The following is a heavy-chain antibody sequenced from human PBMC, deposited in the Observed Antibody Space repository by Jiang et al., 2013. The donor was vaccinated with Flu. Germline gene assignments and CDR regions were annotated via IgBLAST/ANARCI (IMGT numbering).Heavy chain of an antibody. CDR2: ITGTGGSS. V-gene: IGHV3-23*01. D-gene: IGHD3-22*01. CDR1: GFTFSSYA. CDR3: AKVPLPPSSSWFI. Sequence: QLLESGGGLVQPGGSLRLSCAASGFTFSSYAMTWVRQAPGKGLEWVSTITGTGGSSYYADSVKGRFTISRDNSKNTLYLQMNSLRAEDTAVYYCAKVPLPPSSSWFIWGQGTPVTVSS. J-gene: IGHJ4*02.